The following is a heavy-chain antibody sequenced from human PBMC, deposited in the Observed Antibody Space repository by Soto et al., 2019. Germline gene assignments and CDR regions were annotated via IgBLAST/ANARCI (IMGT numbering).Heavy chain of an antibody. CDR3: ARALYDSSGYTTLGFDH. CDR2: ISPSGGTT. J-gene: IGHJ4*02. D-gene: IGHD3-22*01. CDR1: GYTFTSYA. Sequence: ASVKVSGSAFGYTFTSYAMHWVRQATVQGLEWMGIISPSGGTTTYPQMFQDRVSLTRDTSTSTVYMYLSSLQSEDTAVYYCARALYDSSGYTTLGFDHWGQGTPDTVS. V-gene: IGHV1-46*01.